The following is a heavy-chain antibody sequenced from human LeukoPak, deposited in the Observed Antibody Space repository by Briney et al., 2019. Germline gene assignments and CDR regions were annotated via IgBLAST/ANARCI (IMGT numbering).Heavy chain of an antibody. D-gene: IGHD2-2*02. J-gene: IGHJ3*02. CDR2: INWNGGST. Sequence: GGSLRLSCAASGFTFDDYGMSWVRQGPGKGLEWVSAINWNGGSTGYADSVRGRFTISRDNAKNSLYLQMNSLRAEDTALYYCARCSRSSTDCYSEFDIWGQGTMVTVSS. CDR1: GFTFDDYG. CDR3: ARCSRSSTDCYSEFDI. V-gene: IGHV3-20*04.